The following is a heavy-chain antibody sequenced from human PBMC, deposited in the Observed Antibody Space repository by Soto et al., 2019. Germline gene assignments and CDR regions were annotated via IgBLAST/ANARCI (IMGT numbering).Heavy chain of an antibody. CDR3: ARSGGSSIDY. D-gene: IGHD6-6*01. J-gene: IGHJ4*02. CDR1: GGSINTFY. Sequence: SETLSLTCTVSGGSINTFYWTWIRQPPGKGLEWIGYRNHRGSANYNPFLKSRLAISIDASKNQFSLNLTSVTTADTAVYYCARSGGSSIDYWGQGTLVTVSS. CDR2: RNHRGSA. V-gene: IGHV4-59*01.